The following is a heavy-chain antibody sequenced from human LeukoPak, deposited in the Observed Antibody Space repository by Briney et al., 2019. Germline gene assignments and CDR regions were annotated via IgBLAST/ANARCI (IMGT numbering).Heavy chain of an antibody. V-gene: IGHV3-30*02. J-gene: IGHJ4*02. D-gene: IGHD1-1*01. CDR2: IRYDGGNK. CDR1: GFTFSSYG. Sequence: GGSLRLSCAASGFTFSSYGMHWVRQAPGKGLEWVAFIRYDGGNKYYADSVKGRFTISRDNSKNTLYLQMDSLRAEDTAVYYCAKLYNWHEPHFDYWGQGTLVTVSS. CDR3: AKLYNWHEPHFDY.